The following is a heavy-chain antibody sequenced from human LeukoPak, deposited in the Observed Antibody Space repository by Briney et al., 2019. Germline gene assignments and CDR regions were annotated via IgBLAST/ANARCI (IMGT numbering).Heavy chain of an antibody. CDR2: IYSGGST. V-gene: IGHV3-53*01. CDR3: AREDYYDSSGYYAVLFDY. CDR1: GFTVNSIF. J-gene: IGHJ4*02. D-gene: IGHD3-22*01. Sequence: GGSLRLSCAASGFTVNSIFMSWVRQAPGKGLECISVIYSGGSTYYADSVKGRFTISRDNSKNTLYLQMNSLRAEDTAVYYCAREDYYDSSGYYAVLFDYWGQGTLVTVSS.